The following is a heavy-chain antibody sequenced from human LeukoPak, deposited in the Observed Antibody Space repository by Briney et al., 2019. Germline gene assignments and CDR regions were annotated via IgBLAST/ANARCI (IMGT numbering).Heavy chain of an antibody. J-gene: IGHJ4*02. CDR3: ARVSPEGGSWYKFAY. CDR2: INPSGGST. V-gene: IGHV1-46*01. D-gene: IGHD6-13*01. Sequence: ASVKVSCKASGYTFTSYYMHWVRQAPGQGLEWMGIINPSGGSTSYAQKFQGRVTMTRDMSTSTVYMELSSLTSEDTAVYYCARVSPEGGSWYKFAYWGQGTLVTVSS. CDR1: GYTFTSYY.